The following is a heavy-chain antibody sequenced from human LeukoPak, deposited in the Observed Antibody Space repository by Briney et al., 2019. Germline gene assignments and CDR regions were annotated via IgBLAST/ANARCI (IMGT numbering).Heavy chain of an antibody. CDR1: GFTFSRYA. V-gene: IGHV3-23*01. Sequence: GGSLRLSCAASGFTFSRYAMSWVRQAPGKGLEWVSGISGSGGITYYADSVKGRFTIFRDNSKNTLYLQMNSLRAADTAVYHCANGWSPDYWGRGTLVTVSS. CDR2: ISGSGGIT. CDR3: ANGWSPDY. J-gene: IGHJ4*02. D-gene: IGHD2-15*01.